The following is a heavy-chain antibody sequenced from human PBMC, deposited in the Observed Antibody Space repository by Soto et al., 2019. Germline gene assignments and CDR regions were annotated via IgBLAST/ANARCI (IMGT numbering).Heavy chain of an antibody. CDR2: IYHSGST. V-gene: IGHV4-30-2*01. Sequence: SETLSLTCAVSGGSISSGGYSWSLMRQPPGRGLEWSGYIYHSGSTYYNPSLNSRVTISADRSKNQFSLELHSVTAADTAVYYCARDYSSWDYYYGKAVSGKGTTVIVSS. J-gene: IGHJ6*04. CDR3: ARDYSSWDYYYGKAV. CDR1: GGSISSGGYS. D-gene: IGHD2-21*01.